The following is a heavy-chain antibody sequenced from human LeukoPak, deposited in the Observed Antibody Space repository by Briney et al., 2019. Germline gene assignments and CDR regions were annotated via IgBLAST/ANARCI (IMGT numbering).Heavy chain of an antibody. D-gene: IGHD6-13*01. V-gene: IGHV3-23*01. Sequence: GGSLRLSCAASGFIFSSYAMSWVRQAPGKGLEWVSAISGSGGSTYYADSVKGRFTISRDNSKNTLYLQMNSLRAEDTAVYHCAKGEVRAAAGTGFDYWGQGTLVTVSS. J-gene: IGHJ4*02. CDR1: GFIFSSYA. CDR2: ISGSGGST. CDR3: AKGEVRAAAGTGFDY.